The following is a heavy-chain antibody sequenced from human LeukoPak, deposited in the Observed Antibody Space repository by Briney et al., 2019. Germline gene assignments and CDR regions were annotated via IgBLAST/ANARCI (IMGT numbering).Heavy chain of an antibody. CDR2: IYTSGTT. Sequence: SETRSLTCTVSGGSISSGSYYWSWIRQPAGKGLEWIGRIYTSGTTNYNPSLKSRVTISVDTSKNQFSLKLSSVTAADTAVYYCASTFLAYCGGDCYSEPWYFDLWGRGTLVTVSS. V-gene: IGHV4-61*02. J-gene: IGHJ2*01. D-gene: IGHD2-21*02. CDR3: ASTFLAYCGGDCYSEPWYFDL. CDR1: GGSISSGSYY.